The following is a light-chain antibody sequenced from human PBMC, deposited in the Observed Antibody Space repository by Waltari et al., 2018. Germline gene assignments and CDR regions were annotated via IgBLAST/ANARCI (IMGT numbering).Light chain of an antibody. CDR2: KAS. CDR3: QQYNSYSAT. V-gene: IGKV1-5*03. Sequence: DIQMTQSPSTLSASVGDRVTITCRASQSIGTWLAWYQQKPGKAPKLLIYKASSLESGVPSRFSVSGSGTEFTLTIRSLQADDFATYYCQQYNSYSATFGQGTKV. CDR1: QSIGTW. J-gene: IGKJ1*01.